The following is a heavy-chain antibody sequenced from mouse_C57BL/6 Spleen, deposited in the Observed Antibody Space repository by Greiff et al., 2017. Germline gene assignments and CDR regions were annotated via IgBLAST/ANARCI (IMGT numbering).Heavy chain of an antibody. J-gene: IGHJ4*01. CDR3: GRHKAVWDARDY. Sequence: EVQLVESGGGLVQPKGSLKLSCAASGFSFTTYAMNWVRQAPGKGLEWVARIRSKSNNYATYYADSVKDRFTISRDDSESMLYLQMNNLKTEDTAMYYGGRHKAVWDARDYWGQGTTVTVSS. D-gene: IGHD2-10*02. CDR1: GFSFTTYA. V-gene: IGHV10-1*01. CDR2: IRSKSNNYAT.